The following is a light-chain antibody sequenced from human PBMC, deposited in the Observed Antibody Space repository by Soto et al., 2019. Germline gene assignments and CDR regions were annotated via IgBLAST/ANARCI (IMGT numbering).Light chain of an antibody. V-gene: IGLV1-51*01. Sequence: QSALTQPPSVSAAPGQKVTISCSGSSSNIWGNSVSWYQQLPGTAPKLLIYDYNSRPSGIPDRFSGSQSCTAATLGITGFQTGDEADYYCGSWDSSLSAYVFGTGTKATVL. J-gene: IGLJ1*01. CDR2: DYN. CDR3: GSWDSSLSAYV. CDR1: SSNIWGNS.